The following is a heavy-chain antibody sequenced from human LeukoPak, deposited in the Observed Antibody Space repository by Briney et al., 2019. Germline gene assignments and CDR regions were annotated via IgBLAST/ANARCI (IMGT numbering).Heavy chain of an antibody. Sequence: SVKVSCKASGGTLSGYAINWVRQAPGQGLEWMGRIIPILGIANYAQKFQGRVTITADKSTSTAYMELSSLRSEDTAVYYCARAVYYGSGSYLLYNWFDPWGQGTLVTVSS. D-gene: IGHD3-10*01. CDR2: IIPILGIA. CDR3: ARAVYYGSGSYLLYNWFDP. V-gene: IGHV1-69*04. CDR1: GGTLSGYA. J-gene: IGHJ5*02.